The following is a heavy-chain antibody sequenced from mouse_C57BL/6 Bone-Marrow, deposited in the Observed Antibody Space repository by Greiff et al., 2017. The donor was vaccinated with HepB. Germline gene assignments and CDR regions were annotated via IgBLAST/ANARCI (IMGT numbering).Heavy chain of an antibody. J-gene: IGHJ4*01. CDR2: IHPNSGST. V-gene: IGHV1-64*01. D-gene: IGHD2-5*01. CDR3: ARRYSNYDAMDY. CDR1: GYTFTSYW. Sequence: QVQLKQPGAELVKPGASVKLSCKASGYTFTSYWMHWVKQRPGQGLEWIGMIHPNSGSTNYNEKFKSKATLTVDKSSSTAYMQLSSLTSEDSAVYYCARRYSNYDAMDYWGQGTSVTVSS.